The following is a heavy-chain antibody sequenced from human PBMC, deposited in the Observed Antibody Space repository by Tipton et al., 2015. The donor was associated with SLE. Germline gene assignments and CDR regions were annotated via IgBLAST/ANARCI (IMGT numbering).Heavy chain of an antibody. CDR1: GFTFSSYA. Sequence: GSLRLSCVASGFTFSSYAMHWVRQAPGKGLEYVSAISNNGGSTYYADSVKGRFTISRDNSKNTLYLQMGSLRAEDMAVYYCARLDCCRPSCSFDSWGQGTLATVSS. CDR3: ARLDCCRPSCSFDS. J-gene: IGHJ4*02. V-gene: IGHV3-64*02. CDR2: ISNNGGST. D-gene: IGHD2-2*01.